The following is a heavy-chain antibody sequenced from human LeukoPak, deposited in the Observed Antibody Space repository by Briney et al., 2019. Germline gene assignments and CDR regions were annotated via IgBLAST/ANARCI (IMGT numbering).Heavy chain of an antibody. J-gene: IGHJ4*02. CDR1: GFTVGSNY. CDR3: ARGAPVGATIVDY. CDR2: IYSGGRT. D-gene: IGHD1-26*01. Sequence: PGGSLRLSCAASGFTVGSNYMIWVRQAPGKGLEWVSVIYSGGRTHYADSVKGRFTISRDNSKHTLFLQMNSLRAEDTAVYYCARGAPVGATIVDYWGQGTLVTVPS. V-gene: IGHV3-66*01.